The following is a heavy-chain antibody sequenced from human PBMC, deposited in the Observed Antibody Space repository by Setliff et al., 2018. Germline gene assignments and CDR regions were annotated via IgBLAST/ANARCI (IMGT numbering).Heavy chain of an antibody. CDR1: GDSIYNHF. D-gene: IGHD3-22*01. Sequence: ETLSLTCTVSGDSIYNHFWSWVRQPPGKGLEWIGYIYSSGSTNYNPSLKSRVTISVDTSKNQFSLKLRSVTAADTAVYYCARAAKYDSSGYYGFWFDPWGQGTLVTVSS. CDR3: ARAAKYDSSGYYGFWFDP. CDR2: IYSSGST. V-gene: IGHV4-59*11. J-gene: IGHJ5*02.